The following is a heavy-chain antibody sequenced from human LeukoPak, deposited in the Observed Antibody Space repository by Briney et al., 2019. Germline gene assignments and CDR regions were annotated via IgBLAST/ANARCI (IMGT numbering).Heavy chain of an antibody. CDR3: VRDYNWVFDY. D-gene: IGHD1-20*01. Sequence: GGSLRLSRAASGFIFANEPMNWVRQTPGKGLEWVAHIRSDTKTIVYADSVKGRFTISRDNARDSLSLQMNSLRVEDTAVYYCVRDYNWVFDYWGQGALVTVSS. V-gene: IGHV3-48*01. CDR2: IRSDTKTI. J-gene: IGHJ4*02. CDR1: GFIFANEP.